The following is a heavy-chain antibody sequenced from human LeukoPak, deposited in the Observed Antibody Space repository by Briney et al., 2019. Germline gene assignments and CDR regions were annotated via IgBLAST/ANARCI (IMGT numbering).Heavy chain of an antibody. V-gene: IGHV3-30*02. Sequence: PGGSLRLSCAASGFTFSSYGMHWVRQAPGKGLEWVAFIRYDGSNKYYADSVKGRFTISRDNSKNTLYLQVNSLRAEDTAVFYCTRGARKGDDYGGFFDYWGQGTPVTVSS. CDR2: IRYDGSNK. CDR3: TRGARKGDDYGGFFDY. D-gene: IGHD4-23*01. CDR1: GFTFSSYG. J-gene: IGHJ4*02.